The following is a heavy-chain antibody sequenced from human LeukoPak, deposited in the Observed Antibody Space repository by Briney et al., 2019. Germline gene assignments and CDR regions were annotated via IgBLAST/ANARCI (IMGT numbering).Heavy chain of an antibody. V-gene: IGHV3-23*01. CDR3: ARDSYYYDSRGYYDY. CDR2: ISGSGGST. D-gene: IGHD3-22*01. CDR1: GFTFSSYA. Sequence: GGSLRLSCAASGFTFSSYAMSWVRQAPGKGLEWVSAISGSGGSTYYADSVKGRFTISRDNAKNSLYLQMNSLRAEDTAVYYCARDSYYYDSRGYYDYWGQGTLVTVSS. J-gene: IGHJ4*02.